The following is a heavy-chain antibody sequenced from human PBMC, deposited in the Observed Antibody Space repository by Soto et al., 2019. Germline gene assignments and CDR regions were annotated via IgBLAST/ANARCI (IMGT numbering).Heavy chain of an antibody. V-gene: IGHV3-21*01. CDR3: ARRGMWGGGVRRPKHDAFDI. J-gene: IGHJ3*02. D-gene: IGHD3-10*01. CDR2: ISSSSSYI. Sequence: PGGSLRLSCAASGFTFSSYSMNWVRQAPGKGLEWVSSISSSSSYIYYADSVKGRFTISRDNAKNSLYLQMNSLRAEDTAVYYYARRGMWGGGVRRPKHDAFDIWGQGTMVTVSS. CDR1: GFTFSSYS.